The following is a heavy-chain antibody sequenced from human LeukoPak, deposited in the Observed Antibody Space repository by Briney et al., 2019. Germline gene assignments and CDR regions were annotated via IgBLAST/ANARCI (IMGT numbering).Heavy chain of an antibody. Sequence: GGSLRLSCAASGFSFSIYAVSWVRQAPGKGLEWVSYIDKTSSNIYYADSVKGRFIISRDNAKNSLFLQMNSLRDEDTAVYYCARESYWGSSAKGFDYWGQGTLVIVSS. J-gene: IGHJ4*02. CDR3: ARESYWGSSAKGFDY. CDR1: GFSFSIYA. D-gene: IGHD7-27*01. CDR2: IDKTSSNI. V-gene: IGHV3-48*02.